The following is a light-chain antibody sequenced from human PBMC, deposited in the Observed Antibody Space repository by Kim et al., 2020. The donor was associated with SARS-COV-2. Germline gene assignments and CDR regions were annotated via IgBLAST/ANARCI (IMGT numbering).Light chain of an antibody. Sequence: DIVMTQSPDSLAVSLGERATINCKSSQSVLYSSNNKNYLAWYQQKPGQPPKLLIYWASTRESGVPDRFSGSGSGTDFTLTISSLQAEDVAVYYCQQYYRTPRTFGQGT. CDR3: QQYYRTPRT. V-gene: IGKV4-1*01. CDR2: WAS. CDR1: QSVLYSSNNKNY. J-gene: IGKJ1*01.